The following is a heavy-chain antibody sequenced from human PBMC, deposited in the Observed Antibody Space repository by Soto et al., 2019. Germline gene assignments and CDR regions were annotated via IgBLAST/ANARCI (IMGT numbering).Heavy chain of an antibody. D-gene: IGHD6-6*01. CDR2: IYPGDSDT. CDR1: GYSFTSYW. Sequence: GESLKISCKGSGYSFTSYWIGWVRQMPGKGLEWMGIIYPGDSDTRYSPSFQGQVTISADKSISTAYLQWSSLKASDTAMYYCARAYPYMRARPTVYYYYMDVWGKGTTVTVSS. V-gene: IGHV5-51*01. CDR3: ARAYPYMRARPTVYYYYMDV. J-gene: IGHJ6*03.